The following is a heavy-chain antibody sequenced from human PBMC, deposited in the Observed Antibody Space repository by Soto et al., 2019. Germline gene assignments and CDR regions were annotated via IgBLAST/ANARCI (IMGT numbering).Heavy chain of an antibody. Sequence: PGGSLRLSCAGSGFTFSDSYMSWIRQAPGKGLEWVSYITSNGGTVYYADSVKGRFTISRDNAKNSLYLQMNSLRADDTAVYYCAREEGLLNWFDPWGQGTLVTVSS. CDR3: AREEGLLNWFDP. V-gene: IGHV3-11*01. CDR2: ITSNGGTV. CDR1: GFTFSDSY. D-gene: IGHD1-26*01. J-gene: IGHJ5*02.